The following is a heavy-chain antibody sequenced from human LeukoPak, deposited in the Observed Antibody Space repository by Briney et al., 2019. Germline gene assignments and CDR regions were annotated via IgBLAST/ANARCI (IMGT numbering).Heavy chain of an antibody. Sequence: ASVKVSCKASGYTFTSYGISWVRQAPGQGLEWMGWISAYNGNTNYAQKLQGRVTMTTDTSTSIAYMELRSLRSDDTAVYYCARDLGSVVVVASMPGYWGQGTLVTVSS. V-gene: IGHV1-18*01. CDR1: GYTFTSYG. D-gene: IGHD2-15*01. J-gene: IGHJ4*02. CDR2: ISAYNGNT. CDR3: ARDLGSVVVVASMPGY.